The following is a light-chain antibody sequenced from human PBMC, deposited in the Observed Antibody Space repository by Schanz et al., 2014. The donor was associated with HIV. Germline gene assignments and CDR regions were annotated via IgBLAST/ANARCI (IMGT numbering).Light chain of an antibody. CDR1: SSDVGKYNY. CDR2: EVT. V-gene: IGLV2-8*01. J-gene: IGLJ3*02. Sequence: SVLTQPPSAPGSPGQSVTISCTGTSSDVGKYNYVSWYKQHPGKAPQLIIYEVTKRPSGVPDRFSGSKSGNTASLTVSGLQAEDEADYYCSSYTSSSTWVFGGGTKVTVL. CDR3: SSYTSSSTWV.